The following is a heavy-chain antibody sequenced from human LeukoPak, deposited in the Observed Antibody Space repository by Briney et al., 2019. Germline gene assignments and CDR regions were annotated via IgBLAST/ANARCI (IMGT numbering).Heavy chain of an antibody. D-gene: IGHD3-22*01. V-gene: IGHV4-59*08. CDR3: ARRQGGYYDSSGYGHDY. Sequence: SETLSLTCTVSGGSISSYYWSWIRQPPGKGLEWIGYIYYSGSTNYNPSLKSRVTISVDTSKNQFSLKLSSVTAADTAVYYCARRQGGYYDSSGYGHDYWGQGTLVTVSS. CDR1: GGSISSYY. CDR2: IYYSGST. J-gene: IGHJ4*02.